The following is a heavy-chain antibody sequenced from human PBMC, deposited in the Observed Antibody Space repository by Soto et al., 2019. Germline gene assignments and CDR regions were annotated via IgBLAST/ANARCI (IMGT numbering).Heavy chain of an antibody. CDR2: INPSGGYT. CDR3: ARDFSMVVVAPGY. J-gene: IGHJ4*02. Sequence: ASVKVSCKASGYTFTSYYMNWVRQAPGQGLEWLGIINPSGGYTTYAQRFLGRVTITSDTSTSTVHMELGSLTSEDTAVYYCARDFSMVVVAPGYWGQGTLVTVSS. CDR1: GYTFTSYY. V-gene: IGHV1-46*03. D-gene: IGHD3-22*01.